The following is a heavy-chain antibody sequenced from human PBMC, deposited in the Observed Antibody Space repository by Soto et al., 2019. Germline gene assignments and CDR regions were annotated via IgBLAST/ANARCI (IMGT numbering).Heavy chain of an antibody. CDR1: GYTFTNYV. Sequence: QVQLVQSGAEVKKPGASVKVSCKASGYTFTNYVITWVRQAPGQGLEWMGWIGAYNGNTNYPQSIQGRVTMSADTSTNTAYMELRSLRSDDTAVYFCARGVTGGLNDYWGQGTLATVSS. J-gene: IGHJ4*02. CDR2: IGAYNGNT. CDR3: ARGVTGGLNDY. V-gene: IGHV1-18*01. D-gene: IGHD3-16*01.